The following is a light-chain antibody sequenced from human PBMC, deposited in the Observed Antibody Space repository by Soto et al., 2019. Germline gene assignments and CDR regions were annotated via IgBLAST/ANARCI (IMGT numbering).Light chain of an antibody. CDR3: QQSYSTLIT. V-gene: IGKV1-39*01. CDR1: QSISSY. J-gene: IGKJ5*01. CDR2: AAS. Sequence: IHMTQSPSSLSASVGDRVTITCRASQSISSYLNWYQQKPGKAPKLLIYAASSLQSGVPSRFSGSGSGTDFTLTISSLQPEDFATYYCQQSYSTLITFGQGTRLEI.